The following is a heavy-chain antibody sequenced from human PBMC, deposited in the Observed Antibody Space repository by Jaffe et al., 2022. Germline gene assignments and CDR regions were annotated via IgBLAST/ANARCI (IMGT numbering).Heavy chain of an antibody. CDR3: ARGDYYDSSDSYTDAFDI. D-gene: IGHD3-22*01. CDR2: IKQDGSEG. Sequence: EVQLVESGGGLVQPGGSLRLSCAASGFTFSSYWMTWVRQAPAKGLEWVANIKQDGSEGYYVDSVKGRFTISRDNAKNSLYLQMNSLRAEDTAVYYCARGDYYDSSDSYTDAFDIWGQGTMVTVSS. J-gene: IGHJ3*02. V-gene: IGHV3-7*05. CDR1: GFTFSSYW.